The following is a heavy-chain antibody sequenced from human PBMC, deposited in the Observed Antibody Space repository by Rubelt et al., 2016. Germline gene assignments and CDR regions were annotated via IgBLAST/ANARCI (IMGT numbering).Heavy chain of an antibody. J-gene: IGHJ6*03. CDR2: IIPILGIA. D-gene: IGHD6-19*01. CDR1: GGTFSSYA. CDR3: ARDNGIAVAAHMDV. V-gene: IGHV1-69*09. Sequence: QVQLVQSGAEVKKPGSSVKVSCKASGGTFSSYAISWVRQAPGQGLEWMGRIIPILGIANYAQQFSGRVTITADKSTSTVYMELSSLRSEDTAVYYCARDNGIAVAAHMDVWGKGTTVTVSS.